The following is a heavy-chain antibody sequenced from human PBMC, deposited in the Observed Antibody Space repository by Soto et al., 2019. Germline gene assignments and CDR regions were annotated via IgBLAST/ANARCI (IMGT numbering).Heavy chain of an antibody. CDR2: IIPIFGTA. CDR1: GGTFSSYA. V-gene: IGHV1-69*12. CDR3: ARVFDSSSWYLAFDI. Sequence: QVQLVQSGAEVKKPGSSVKVSCKASGGTFSSYAISWVRQAPGQGLEWMGGIIPIFGTANYAQKFQGRVTIXXDXSXXTAYMELSSLRSEDTAVYYCARVFDSSSWYLAFDIWGQGTMVTVSS. D-gene: IGHD6-13*01. J-gene: IGHJ3*02.